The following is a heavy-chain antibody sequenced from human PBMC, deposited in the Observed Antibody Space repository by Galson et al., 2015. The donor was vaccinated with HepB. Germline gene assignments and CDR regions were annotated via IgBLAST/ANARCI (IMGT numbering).Heavy chain of an antibody. J-gene: IGHJ6*03. Sequence: SETLSLTCTVSGGSISSYYWSWIRQPPGKGLEWIGYIYYSGSTNYNPSLKSRVTISVDTSKNQFSLKLSSVTAADTAVYYCARDRRHSGYYMDVWGKGTTVTVSS. CDR1: GGSISSYY. D-gene: IGHD1-26*01. CDR2: IYYSGST. CDR3: ARDRRHSGYYMDV. V-gene: IGHV4-59*01.